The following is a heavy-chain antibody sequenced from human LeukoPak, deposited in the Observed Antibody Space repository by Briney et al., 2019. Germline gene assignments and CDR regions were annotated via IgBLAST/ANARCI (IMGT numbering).Heavy chain of an antibody. Sequence: PSETLSLTCTVSGGSSSSYYWSWIRQPPGKGLEWIGYIHYSGSTNYNPPLKSRVSILVDTSKNQFSLRLSSVTAADTAVYYCARSGGDRVEMPTIIDYWGQGTLVTVSS. V-gene: IGHV4-59*01. CDR1: GGSSSSYY. CDR2: IHYSGST. CDR3: ARSGGDRVEMPTIIDY. J-gene: IGHJ4*02. D-gene: IGHD5-24*01.